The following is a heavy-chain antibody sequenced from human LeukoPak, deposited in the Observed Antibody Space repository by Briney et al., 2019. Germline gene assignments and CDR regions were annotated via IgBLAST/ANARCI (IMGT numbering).Heavy chain of an antibody. J-gene: IGHJ5*02. Sequence: GRSLRLSCAASGFTFSSYGMHWVRQAPGKGLEWVAVIWYDGSNKYYADSVKGRFTISRDNSKNTLYLQMNSLRAEDTAVYYCARDNQPYCSSTSCYAGAHWFDPWGQGTLVTVSS. D-gene: IGHD2-2*01. CDR3: ARDNQPYCSSTSCYAGAHWFDP. CDR2: IWYDGSNK. V-gene: IGHV3-33*01. CDR1: GFTFSSYG.